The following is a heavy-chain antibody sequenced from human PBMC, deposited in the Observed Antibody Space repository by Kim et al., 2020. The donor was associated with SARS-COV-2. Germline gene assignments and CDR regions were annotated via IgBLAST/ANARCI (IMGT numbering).Heavy chain of an antibody. Sequence: SETLSLTCTVSGGSISSYYWSWIRQPPGKGLEWIGYIYYSGSTNYNPSLKSRVTISVDTSKNQFSLKLSSVTAADTAVYYCARVMGYCSGGSCYPDYWGQGTLVTVSS. D-gene: IGHD2-15*01. J-gene: IGHJ4*02. V-gene: IGHV4-59*01. CDR2: IYYSGST. CDR3: ARVMGYCSGGSCYPDY. CDR1: GGSISSYY.